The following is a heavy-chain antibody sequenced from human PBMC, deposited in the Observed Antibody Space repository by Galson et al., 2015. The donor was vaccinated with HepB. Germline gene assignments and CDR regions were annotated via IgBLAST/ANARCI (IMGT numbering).Heavy chain of an antibody. D-gene: IGHD2-2*02. V-gene: IGHV5-51*01. Sequence: QSGAEVKKPGESLKISCKGSGYTFGDYWIAWVRQMPGKGLECMGIIYPGDSDTRYSPSFQGQVTISVAKSISTAYLQWSSLKASDTAMYYCARRYCSTTSCYNAFDIWGQGTVVTVSS. J-gene: IGHJ3*02. CDR3: ARRYCSTTSCYNAFDI. CDR2: IYPGDSDT. CDR1: GYTFGDYW.